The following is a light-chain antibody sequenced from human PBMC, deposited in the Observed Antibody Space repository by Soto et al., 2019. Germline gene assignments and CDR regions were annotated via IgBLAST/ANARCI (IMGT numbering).Light chain of an antibody. J-gene: IGKJ5*01. CDR3: QQYDNLIT. Sequence: DIQMTQSGSSLSASVGDRVTITCQASQDISNYLNWYQQKPGKAPKLLIYDASNLETGVPSRFSGSGSGTDFTFTISSLQPEDIATYYCQQYDNLITFGQGTRLEIK. CDR2: DAS. CDR1: QDISNY. V-gene: IGKV1-33*01.